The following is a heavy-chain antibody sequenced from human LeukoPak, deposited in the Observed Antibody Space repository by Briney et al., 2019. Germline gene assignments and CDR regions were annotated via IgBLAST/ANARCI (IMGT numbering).Heavy chain of an antibody. J-gene: IGHJ5*02. CDR2: IYHTGST. CDR1: GFTFSRHW. Sequence: GSLRLSCVASGFTFSRHWMSWVRQAPGKGLEWIGYIYHTGSTYYNPSLKSRVTISVDTSKNQFSLRLSSVTAADTAVYYCARLQYCSGTSCYWFDPWGQGTLVTVSS. D-gene: IGHD2-2*01. CDR3: ARLQYCSGTSCYWFDP. V-gene: IGHV4-4*02.